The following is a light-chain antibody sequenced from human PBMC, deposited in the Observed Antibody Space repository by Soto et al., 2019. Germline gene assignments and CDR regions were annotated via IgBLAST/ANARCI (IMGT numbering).Light chain of an antibody. CDR2: DAS. CDR1: QSIRSY. J-gene: IGKJ1*01. CDR3: QQTCTTPWT. V-gene: IGKV1-39*01. Sequence: EIQLTQSPSSLSLSVGDRATLSCRASQSIRSYLNWYQQKPGRAPKLLIFDASRRPSGVPARFSGSGSGTDFTLTITSLEPEDFAAYYCQQTCTTPWTFGQGTKL.